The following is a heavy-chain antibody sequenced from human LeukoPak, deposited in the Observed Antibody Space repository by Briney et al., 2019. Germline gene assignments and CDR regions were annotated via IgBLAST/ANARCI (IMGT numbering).Heavy chain of an antibody. CDR1: GFTFSSYW. D-gene: IGHD2-8*01. Sequence: GGSLRLSCAASGFTFSSYWMSWVRQAQGRGLEWVANINQDGSETYYVDSVKGRFTISRDNSKNSVYLQMHSLRAEDTAVYYCARDFVRYPLEYWGQGSLVAVSS. J-gene: IGHJ4*02. CDR2: INQDGSET. CDR3: ARDFVRYPLEY. V-gene: IGHV3-7*01.